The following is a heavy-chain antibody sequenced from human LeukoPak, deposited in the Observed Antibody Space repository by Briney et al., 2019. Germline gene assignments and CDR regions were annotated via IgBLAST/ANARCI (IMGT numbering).Heavy chain of an antibody. J-gene: IGHJ4*02. V-gene: IGHV4-39*07. D-gene: IGHD3-22*01. CDR2: IYYSGST. Sequence: PSETLSLTCTVSGGSISSSSYYWGWIRQPPGKGLEWIGSIYYSGSTNYNPSLKSRVTISVDTSKNQFSLKLNSVTAADTAVYYCAREGYYYAGSGYYYLDYWGQGTLVTVSS. CDR1: GGSISSSSYY. CDR3: AREGYYYAGSGYYYLDY.